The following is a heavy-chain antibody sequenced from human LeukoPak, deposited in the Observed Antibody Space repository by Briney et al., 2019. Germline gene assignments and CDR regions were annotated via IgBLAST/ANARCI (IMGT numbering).Heavy chain of an antibody. CDR3: ARANGGVRPAVAGPFDY. V-gene: IGHV2-5*01. J-gene: IGHJ4*02. D-gene: IGHD6-19*01. Sequence: SGPTLVNPTQTLTLTCTFSGFSLSTSGVGVGWIRQPPGKALEWLALIYWNDDKRYSPSLKSRLIISKDTSNTQVALTLSNMDPMDTATYFCARANGGVRPAVAGPFDYWGQGTLVTVSS. CDR2: IYWNDDK. CDR1: GFSLSTSGVG.